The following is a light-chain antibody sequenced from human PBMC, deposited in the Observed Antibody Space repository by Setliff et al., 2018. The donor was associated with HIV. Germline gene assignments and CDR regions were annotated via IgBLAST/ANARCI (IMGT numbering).Light chain of an antibody. V-gene: IGLV2-14*01. CDR3: SSYTGSSTLDV. J-gene: IGLJ1*01. CDR2: EVS. Sequence: QSVLAQPASVSGSPGQSITISCTGTSSDVGAYNYVSWYQQDPGKAPKLMIYEVSNRPSGVSDRFSGSKSGNTASLTISGLQAEDEADYYCSSYTGSSTLDVFGTGTKAPS. CDR1: SSDVGAYNY.